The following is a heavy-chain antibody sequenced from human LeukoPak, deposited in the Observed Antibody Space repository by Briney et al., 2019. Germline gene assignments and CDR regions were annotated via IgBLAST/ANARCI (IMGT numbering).Heavy chain of an antibody. J-gene: IGHJ4*02. CDR1: GGSISSYY. Sequence: IPSETLSLTCTVSGGSISSYYWSWIRQPPGKGLEWIGYIYYSGSTSYNPSLKSRVTISVDTSKDQFSLKLSSVTAADTAVYYCARAGYSYGTDFDYWGQGTLVTVSS. D-gene: IGHD5-18*01. CDR2: IYYSGST. CDR3: ARAGYSYGTDFDY. V-gene: IGHV4-59*12.